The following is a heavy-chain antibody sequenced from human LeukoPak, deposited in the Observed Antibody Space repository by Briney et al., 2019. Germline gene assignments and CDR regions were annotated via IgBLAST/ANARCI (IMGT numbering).Heavy chain of an antibody. Sequence: KPSETLSLTCAVSGDSLSSSIYYWSWIRQPPGKGLEWIGYIYYSGSTNYNPSLKSRVTISVDTSKNQFSLKLSSVTAADTAVYYCARHRNIWDYFDYWGQGTLVTVSS. V-gene: IGHV4-61*01. CDR3: ARHRNIWDYFDY. J-gene: IGHJ4*02. D-gene: IGHD7-27*01. CDR1: GDSLSSSIYY. CDR2: IYYSGST.